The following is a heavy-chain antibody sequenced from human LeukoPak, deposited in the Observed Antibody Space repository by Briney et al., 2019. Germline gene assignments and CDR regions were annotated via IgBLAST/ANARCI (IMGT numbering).Heavy chain of an antibody. J-gene: IGHJ4*02. CDR1: GYRFATYW. V-gene: IGHV5-51*01. CDR3: ARRRGYHLDS. CDR2: IYPEDSDV. Sequence: GESLKISCKGSGYRFATYWIGWARQMPGKGLEWMGIIYPEDSDVRYSPSFQGQATISADKSITTVYLQWSSLKASDTATYYCARRRGYHLDSWDQGTRVIVSA. D-gene: IGHD3-10*01.